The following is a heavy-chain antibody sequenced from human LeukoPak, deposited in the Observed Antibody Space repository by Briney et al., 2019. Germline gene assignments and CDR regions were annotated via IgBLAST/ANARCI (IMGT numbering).Heavy chain of an antibody. CDR3: GRHRSGSGTYFIDY. CDR1: GFTFSSYS. CDR2: MKKDGSET. Sequence: GGSLRLSCVDSGFTFSSYSMMWVRQAPGKGLQWVANMKKDGSETNYVDSVKGRFTISRDNAKNSLYLQMNSLRAADTAVYYCGRHRSGSGTYFIDYWGQGTLVSVSS. V-gene: IGHV3-7*01. D-gene: IGHD3-10*01. J-gene: IGHJ4*02.